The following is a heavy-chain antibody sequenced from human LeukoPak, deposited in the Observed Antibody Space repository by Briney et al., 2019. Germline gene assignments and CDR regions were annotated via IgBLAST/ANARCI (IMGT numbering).Heavy chain of an antibody. CDR3: ASIPTVTTFGVCFDY. Sequence: SETLSLTCTVSGGSISSSSYYWGWIRQPPGKGLEWIGSIYYSGSTYYNPSLKGRVTISVDTSKNQFSLKLSSVTAADTAVYYCASIPTVTTFGVCFDYWGQGTLVTVSS. CDR1: GGSISSSSYY. D-gene: IGHD4-17*01. V-gene: IGHV4-39*07. J-gene: IGHJ4*02. CDR2: IYYSGST.